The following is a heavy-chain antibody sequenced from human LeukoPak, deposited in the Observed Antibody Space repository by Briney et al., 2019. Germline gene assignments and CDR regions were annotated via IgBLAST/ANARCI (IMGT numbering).Heavy chain of an antibody. D-gene: IGHD3-10*01. CDR3: ARLWFGDGSDAFDI. Sequence: ASVKVSCKASGYTFTGYYMHWVRQAPGQVLEWMGWINPNSGGTNYAQKFQGWVTMTRDTSISTAYMELSRLRSDDTAVYYCARLWFGDGSDAFDIWGQGTMVTVSS. CDR2: INPNSGGT. V-gene: IGHV1-2*04. J-gene: IGHJ3*02. CDR1: GYTFTGYY.